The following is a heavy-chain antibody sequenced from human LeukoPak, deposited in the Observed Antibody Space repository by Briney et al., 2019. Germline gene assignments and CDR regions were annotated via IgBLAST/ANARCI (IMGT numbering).Heavy chain of an antibody. CDR1: GYTFTSYG. J-gene: IGHJ4*02. CDR3: ARETTIFGVVIIRDFDY. Sequence: GASVKVSCKASGYTFTSYGISWVRQAPGQGLEWMGWISAYNGNTNYAQKLQGRVTMTTDTSTSTAYMELRSLRSDDTAVYYCARETTIFGVVIIRDFDYWGQGTLVTVSS. D-gene: IGHD3-3*01. CDR2: ISAYNGNT. V-gene: IGHV1-18*01.